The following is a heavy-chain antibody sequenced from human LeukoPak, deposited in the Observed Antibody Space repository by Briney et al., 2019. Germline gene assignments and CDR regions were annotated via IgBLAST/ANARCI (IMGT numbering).Heavy chain of an antibody. J-gene: IGHJ5*02. CDR1: GYTFTSCD. CDR2: MNPNSGNT. V-gene: IGHV1-8*03. D-gene: IGHD3-3*01. CDR3: ARAGRITIFGVVIIGNNWFDP. Sequence: ASVKVSCKASGYTFTSCDINWVRQATGQGLEWMGWMNPNSGNTGYAQKFQGRVTITRNTSISTAYMELSSLRSEDTAVYYCARAGRITIFGVVIIGNNWFDPWGQGTLVTVS.